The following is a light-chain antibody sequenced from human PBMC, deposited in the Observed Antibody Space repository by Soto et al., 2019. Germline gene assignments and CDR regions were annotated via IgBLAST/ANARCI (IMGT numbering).Light chain of an antibody. CDR1: QSVLYSSNNKNY. CDR2: WAS. V-gene: IGKV4-1*01. J-gene: IGKJ1*01. Sequence: DIVMTQSPDSLAVSLGERATINCKSSQSVLYSSNNKNYLTWYQQKPGQPPKLLIYWASTRESGVPDRFSGSGSGNDFTLTISGLQAEDVAVYYCQQYYSSPWTFGQGTKVEI. CDR3: QQYYSSPWT.